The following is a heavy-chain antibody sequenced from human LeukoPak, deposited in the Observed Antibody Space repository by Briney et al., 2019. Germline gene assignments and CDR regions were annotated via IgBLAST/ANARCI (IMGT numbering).Heavy chain of an antibody. CDR2: ISYDGRNK. CDR3: AREVERRFDY. J-gene: IGHJ4*02. Sequence: GGSLRLSCAASGFTFSSYAMHWVRQAPGKELDWVAVISYDGRNKYYADSVKGRFTISRDNSKNTLYLQMNSLRAEDTAVYYCAREVERRFDYWGQGTLVTVSS. V-gene: IGHV3-30*04. D-gene: IGHD1-1*01. CDR1: GFTFSSYA.